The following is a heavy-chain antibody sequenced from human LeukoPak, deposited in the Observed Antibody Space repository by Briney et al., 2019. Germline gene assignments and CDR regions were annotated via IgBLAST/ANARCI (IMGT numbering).Heavy chain of an antibody. CDR3: AKDSGSSWLSYYYYGMDV. CDR2: ISYDGSNK. Sequence: GGSLRLSCAASGFTFSSYGMHWVRQAPGKGLEWVAVISYDGSNKYYADSVKGRFTISRDNSKNTLYLQMNSLRAEDTAVYYCAKDSGSSWLSYYYYGMDVWGQGTTVTVSS. V-gene: IGHV3-30*18. D-gene: IGHD6-13*01. CDR1: GFTFSSYG. J-gene: IGHJ6*02.